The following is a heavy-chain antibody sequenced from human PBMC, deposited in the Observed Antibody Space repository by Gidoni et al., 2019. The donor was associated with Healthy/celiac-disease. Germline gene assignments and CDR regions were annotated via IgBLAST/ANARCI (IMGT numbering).Heavy chain of an antibody. CDR3: ARRQWLINAFDI. CDR1: GFTFSSYD. V-gene: IGHV3-13*04. CDR2: IGTAGDT. Sequence: EVQLVESGGGLVQPGGSLRLSCAASGFTFSSYDMHWVRQATGKGLEWVSAIGTAGDTYYPGSVKGRFTISRENAKNSLYLQMNSLRAGDTAVYYCARRQWLINAFDIWGQGTMVTVSS. D-gene: IGHD5-12*01. J-gene: IGHJ3*02.